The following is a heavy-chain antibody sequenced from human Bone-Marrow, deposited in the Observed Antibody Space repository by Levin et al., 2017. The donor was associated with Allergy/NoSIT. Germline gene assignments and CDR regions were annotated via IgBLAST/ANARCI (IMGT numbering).Heavy chain of an antibody. Sequence: GESLKISCKASGYTFTSYGISWVRQAPGQGLEWMGWISAYNGNTNYAQKLQGRVTMTTDTSTSTAYMELRSLRSDDTAVYYCASAAGIDGYSFDYWGQGTLVTVSS. CDR3: ASAAGIDGYSFDY. V-gene: IGHV1-18*01. CDR1: GYTFTSYG. CDR2: ISAYNGNT. D-gene: IGHD5-24*01. J-gene: IGHJ4*02.